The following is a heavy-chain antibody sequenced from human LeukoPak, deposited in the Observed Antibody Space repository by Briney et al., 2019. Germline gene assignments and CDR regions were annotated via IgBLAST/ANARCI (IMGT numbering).Heavy chain of an antibody. V-gene: IGHV4-59*08. Sequence: PSETLSLTCTVSGGSISSYYWSWIRQPPGKGLEWIGYIYYSGSTNYNPSLKSRVTISVDTSKNQFSLKLSSVTAADTAVYYCARTSHLNSYGYPYYFDYWGQGTLVTVSS. J-gene: IGHJ4*02. CDR3: ARTSHLNSYGYPYYFDY. D-gene: IGHD5-18*01. CDR2: IYYSGST. CDR1: GGSISSYY.